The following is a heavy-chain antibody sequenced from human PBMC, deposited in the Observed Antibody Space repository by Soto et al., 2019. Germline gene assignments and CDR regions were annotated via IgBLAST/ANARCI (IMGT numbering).Heavy chain of an antibody. J-gene: IGHJ4*02. CDR3: ARQSSITFDH. D-gene: IGHD1-20*01. CDR2: INAGNGNT. V-gene: IGHV1-3*01. CDR1: GYMFTNFA. Sequence: GASVKVSCKASGYMFTNFAMNWVRQAPGQRLEWMGWINAGNGNTYYSQKLQGKVAFTRDTSASTVYMELSSLRSEDTAIYYCARQSSITFDHWGQGTLGTVSS.